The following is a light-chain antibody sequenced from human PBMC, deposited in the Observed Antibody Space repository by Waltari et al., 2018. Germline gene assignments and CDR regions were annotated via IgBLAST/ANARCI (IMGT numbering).Light chain of an antibody. CDR3: QQFTSAPFT. V-gene: IGKV1-27*01. CDR2: TSS. Sequence: DIQMTQSPSSLSASIGDRVIITCRASQVISNRLAWYQQKPGKVPKLLIYTSSTLQSGVPSRFSGSGSGTDFTLTISSLQPEDVATYYCQQFTSAPFTFGPGTKVDIK. J-gene: IGKJ3*01. CDR1: QVISNR.